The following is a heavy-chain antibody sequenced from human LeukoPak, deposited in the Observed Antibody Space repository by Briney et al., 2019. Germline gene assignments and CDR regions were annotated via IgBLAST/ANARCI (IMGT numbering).Heavy chain of an antibody. Sequence: PGGSLRLSCAASEFSVGSNYMTWVRQAPGKGLEWVSLIYSGGSTYYADSVKGRFTISRDNSKNTLYLQMNSLRAEDTAVYYCAKKDTAMVGGYYFDYWGQGTLVTVSS. J-gene: IGHJ4*02. CDR3: AKKDTAMVGGYYFDY. V-gene: IGHV3-66*01. D-gene: IGHD5-18*01. CDR2: IYSGGST. CDR1: EFSVGSNY.